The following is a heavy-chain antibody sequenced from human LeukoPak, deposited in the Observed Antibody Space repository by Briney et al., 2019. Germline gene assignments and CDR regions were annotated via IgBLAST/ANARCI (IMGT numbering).Heavy chain of an antibody. J-gene: IGHJ1*01. D-gene: IGHD2-21*02. V-gene: IGHV3-23*01. CDR3: AKDLGVTAIPKHFQH. CDR1: GFTFSSYA. Sequence: GGSLRLSCAASGFTFSSYAMSGVRQAPGKGLEWVSAIGGSGGSAYYADSVKGRFSISRDNSKNTLYLQMNSLRAEDTAVYYCAKDLGVTAIPKHFQHWGQGTLVTVSS. CDR2: IGGSGGSA.